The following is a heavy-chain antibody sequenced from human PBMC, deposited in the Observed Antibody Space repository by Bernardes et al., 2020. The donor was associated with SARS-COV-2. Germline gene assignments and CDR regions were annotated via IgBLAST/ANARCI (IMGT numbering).Heavy chain of an antibody. Sequence: SETLSLTCAIYGGSFSTYYGSWIRQSPEKGLEWIGEIDPSGSTNYNPSLKSRVTISLDTSNDHLSLNLASVTVADSAIYYCARGEAGIEDLWGQGTLVTVSS. CDR3: ARGEAGIEDL. CDR2: IDPSGST. V-gene: IGHV4-34*01. J-gene: IGHJ5*02. CDR1: GGSFSTYY. D-gene: IGHD6-25*01.